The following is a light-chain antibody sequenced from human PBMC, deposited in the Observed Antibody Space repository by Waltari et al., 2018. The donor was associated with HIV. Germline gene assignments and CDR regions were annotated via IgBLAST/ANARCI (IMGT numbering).Light chain of an antibody. J-gene: IGLJ3*02. CDR3: QSTDTSGTYWV. CDR2: KDS. CDR1: ALSKQY. V-gene: IGLV3-25*03. Sequence: SYELTQPPSVSVSPGQTARITCSGDALSKQYAYWYQQKPGQAPGLMIYKDSERPSGIPERFASSSSGTTVTLTISGVQAEDEADYYFQSTDTSGTYWVFGGGTKLTVL.